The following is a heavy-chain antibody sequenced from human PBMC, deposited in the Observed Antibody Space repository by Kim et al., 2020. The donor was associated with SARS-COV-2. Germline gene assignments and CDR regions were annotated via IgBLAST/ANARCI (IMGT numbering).Heavy chain of an antibody. CDR3: AKDLYYVSSGYDAFDI. V-gene: IGHV3-23*01. CDR2: ISGSGGST. CDR1: GFTFSSYA. D-gene: IGHD3-22*01. J-gene: IGHJ3*02. Sequence: GGSLRLSCVASGFTFSSYAISWVRQAPGKGLEWVSAISGSGGSTHYADSVKGRFSISRDNSKNTLYLQMNSLRAEDTAVYYCAKDLYYVSSGYDAFDIWGQGTMVTVSS.